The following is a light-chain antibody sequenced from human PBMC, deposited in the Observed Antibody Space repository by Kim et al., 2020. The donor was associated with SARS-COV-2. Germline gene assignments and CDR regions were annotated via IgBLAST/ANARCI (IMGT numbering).Light chain of an antibody. CDR2: GAS. Sequence: PGERATLSCRASQSVSSNFAWYQQKPGEGPRLLIYGASTRASGIPARFSGSGSGTEFTLTISSLQSEDFAVYYCQQYNNWPPITFGQGTRLEIK. CDR1: QSVSSN. V-gene: IGKV3-15*01. J-gene: IGKJ5*01. CDR3: QQYNNWPPIT.